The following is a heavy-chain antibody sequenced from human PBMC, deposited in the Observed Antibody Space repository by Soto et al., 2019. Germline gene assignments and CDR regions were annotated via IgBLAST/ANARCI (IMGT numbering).Heavy chain of an antibody. J-gene: IGHJ6*03. CDR1: GFTFSSYW. D-gene: IGHD5-12*01. CDR3: VRESWLRSSYYYYYMDV. V-gene: IGHV3-7*01. CDR2: IKEDGSEK. Sequence: EVQLVESGGGLVQPGGSLRLSCAASGFTFSSYWMSWVRQAPGKGLEWVANIKEDGSEKYFVDSVKGRFTISRDNAKNSLYLQINSLRAEDTAVFYCVRESWLRSSYYYYYMDVWGKGTTVTVSS.